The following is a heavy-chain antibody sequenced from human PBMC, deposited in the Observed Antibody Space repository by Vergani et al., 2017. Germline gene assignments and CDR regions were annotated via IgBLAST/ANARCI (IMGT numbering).Heavy chain of an antibody. V-gene: IGHV1-2*02. CDR1: GYTFTGYY. Sequence: QVQLVQSGAEVKKPGASVKVSCKASGYTFTGYYMHWVRQAPGQGLEWMGWINPNSGGTNYAQKFQGRVTITADKSTSTAYMELSSLRSEDTAVYYCARDKCSGGSCYGEVSDYWGQGTLVTVSS. CDR3: ARDKCSGGSCYGEVSDY. D-gene: IGHD2-15*01. CDR2: INPNSGGT. J-gene: IGHJ4*02.